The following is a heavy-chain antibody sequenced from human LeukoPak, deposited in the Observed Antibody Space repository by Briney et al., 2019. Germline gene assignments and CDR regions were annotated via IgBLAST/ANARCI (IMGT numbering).Heavy chain of an antibody. CDR2: ISGSGGST. D-gene: IGHD1-26*01. CDR1: GFTFSSYA. J-gene: IGHJ3*02. Sequence: PGGSLRLSCAASGFTFSSYAMSWVRQAPGKGLEWVSAISGSGGSTYYADSVKGRFTISRDNAKNSLYLQMNSLRAEDTALYHCARASPIDGSYLGAFDIWGQGTMVTVSS. CDR3: ARASPIDGSYLGAFDI. V-gene: IGHV3-23*01.